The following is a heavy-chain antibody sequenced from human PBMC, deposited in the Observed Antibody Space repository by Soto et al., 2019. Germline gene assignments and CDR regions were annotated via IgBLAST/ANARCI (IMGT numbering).Heavy chain of an antibody. CDR1: GGSISSGGYS. CDR3: ARVGNEYYYGMDV. V-gene: IGHV4-30-2*01. Sequence: QLQLQESGSGLVKPSQTLSLTCAVSGGSISSGGYSWSWIRQPPGKGLEWIGYICHSGSTYYNPSLKSRVTISVDRSKNQFSLKLSSVTAADTAVYYCARVGNEYYYGMDVWGQGTTVTVSS. D-gene: IGHD1-1*01. J-gene: IGHJ6*02. CDR2: ICHSGST.